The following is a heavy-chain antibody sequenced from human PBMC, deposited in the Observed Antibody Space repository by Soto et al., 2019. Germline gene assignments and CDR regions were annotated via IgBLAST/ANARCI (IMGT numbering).Heavy chain of an antibody. V-gene: IGHV4-4*07. D-gene: IGHD3-22*01. CDR2: IDTSGST. CDR1: RGSIGSYY. CDR3: ARDRSSGYDVFDF. Sequence: TLSPTCPVARGSIGSYYSRWIRPPAGKGLEWVGRIDTSGSTNYNPHLKRRVTMSADTSKNTFSLKLSSVTAADTAVYYCARDRSSGYDVFDFWGQGTLVTVSS. J-gene: IGHJ3*01.